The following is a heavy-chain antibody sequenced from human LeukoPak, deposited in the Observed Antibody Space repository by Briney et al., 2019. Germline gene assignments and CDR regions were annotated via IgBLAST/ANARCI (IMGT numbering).Heavy chain of an antibody. CDR1: GGTFSSYA. V-gene: IGHV1-69*06. J-gene: IGHJ3*02. CDR2: IIPIFGTA. Sequence: AVKVSCKASGGTFSSYAISWVRHAPGQGLEWMGSIIPIFGTATYAQKFQGRVTITADKSTSTAYMELSSLRSEDTAVYYCAEWGYYDSSAAFDIWGQGTMVTVSS. D-gene: IGHD3-22*01. CDR3: AEWGYYDSSAAFDI.